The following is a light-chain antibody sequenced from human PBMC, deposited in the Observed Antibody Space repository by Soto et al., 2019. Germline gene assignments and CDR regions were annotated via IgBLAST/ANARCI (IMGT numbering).Light chain of an antibody. CDR1: SSDVGGFNY. Sequence: QSVLTQPRSVSGSPGQSVTISCTGTSSDVGGFNYVSWYQQHPGEAPQLMVYDVTKRPSGVPDRFSGPKSGYTASLTISGIQAADEADYYCYSYAGRYTFVFGGGTKVTVL. CDR2: DVT. J-gene: IGLJ2*01. V-gene: IGLV2-11*02. CDR3: YSYAGRYTFV.